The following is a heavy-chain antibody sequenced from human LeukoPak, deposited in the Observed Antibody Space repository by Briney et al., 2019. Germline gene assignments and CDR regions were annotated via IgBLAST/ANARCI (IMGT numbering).Heavy chain of an antibody. J-gene: IGHJ4*02. Sequence: SETLSLTCAVYGGSFSGYYWSWIRQPPGKGLEWIGYIYYSGSTNYNPSLKSRVTISVDTSKNQFSLKLSSVTAADTAVYYCASTYSSSWPPKIDYWGQGTLVTVSS. V-gene: IGHV4-59*01. D-gene: IGHD6-13*01. CDR1: GGSFSGYY. CDR3: ASTYSSSWPPKIDY. CDR2: IYYSGST.